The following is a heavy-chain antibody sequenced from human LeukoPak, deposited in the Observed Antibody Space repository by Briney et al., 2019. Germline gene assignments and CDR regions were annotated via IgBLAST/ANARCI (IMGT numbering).Heavy chain of an antibody. J-gene: IGHJ3*02. CDR2: INHSGRT. CDR3: ARDPTTVTKGFDI. V-gene: IGHV4-34*01. Sequence: PETLSLTCAVYGGSFSGYYWNWIRQPPGKGLEWIGEINHSGRTNYNPSLKSRVTISVDTSKNQFSLKLNSVTAADTAVYYCARDPTTVTKGFDIWGQGTLVTVSS. CDR1: GGSFSGYY. D-gene: IGHD4-17*01.